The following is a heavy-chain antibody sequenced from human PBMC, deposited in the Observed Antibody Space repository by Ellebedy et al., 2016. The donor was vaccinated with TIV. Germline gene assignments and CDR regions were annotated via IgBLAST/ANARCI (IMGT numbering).Heavy chain of an antibody. J-gene: IGHJ4*02. Sequence: ASVKVSCXASGYTFTSYAMHWVRQAPGQRLEWMGWINAGNGNTKYSQKFQGRVTITRDTSASTAYMELSSLRSEDTAVYYCAREFRPYDSSAFGARFDYWGQGTLVTVSS. D-gene: IGHD3-22*01. V-gene: IGHV1-3*01. CDR3: AREFRPYDSSAFGARFDY. CDR2: INAGNGNT. CDR1: GYTFTSYA.